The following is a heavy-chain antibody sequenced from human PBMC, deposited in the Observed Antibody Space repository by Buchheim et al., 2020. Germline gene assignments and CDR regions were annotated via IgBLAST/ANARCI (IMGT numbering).Heavy chain of an antibody. CDR3: ARTGSGYYFDY. Sequence: QVQLQESGPGLVKPSETLSLTCTVSGYSISSGYYWGWIRQPPGKGLEWIGTIYYSGRTYYNSFLKSRVTISLDTSKNQFSLKLSSVTAADTAVYFCARTGSGYYFDYWGQGIL. CDR1: GYSISSGYY. CDR2: IYYSGRT. D-gene: IGHD1-26*01. V-gene: IGHV4-38-2*02. J-gene: IGHJ4*02.